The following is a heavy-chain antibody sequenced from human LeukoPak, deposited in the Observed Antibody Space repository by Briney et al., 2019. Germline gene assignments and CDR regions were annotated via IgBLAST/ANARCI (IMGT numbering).Heavy chain of an antibody. J-gene: IGHJ5*02. Sequence: SETLSLTCTVSGASISSYYWSWIRQPAGKGLEWIGRIYVSGSTTYNPSLESRVTMSLDTSKNQISLKVSSVTAADTAVYYCARGGYYGSGNDFRFDPWGQGTLVTVSS. CDR1: GASISSYY. D-gene: IGHD3-10*01. V-gene: IGHV4-4*07. CDR3: ARGGYYGSGNDFRFDP. CDR2: IYVSGST.